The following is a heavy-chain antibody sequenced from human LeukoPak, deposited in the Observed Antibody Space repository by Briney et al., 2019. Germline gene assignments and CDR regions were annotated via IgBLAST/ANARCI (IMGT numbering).Heavy chain of an antibody. V-gene: IGHV4-34*01. CDR2: INYNGST. D-gene: IGHD5-18*01. CDR3: ARRGQDSF. Sequence: SETLSLTCAVYGGSFSGYYWSWIRQPPGKGPEWIGEINYNGSTNYSPSLQSRVTISVDTSKNQFSLELSSVTAAGTAVYYCARRGQDSFWGQGTLVTVSS. CDR1: GGSFSGYY. J-gene: IGHJ4*02.